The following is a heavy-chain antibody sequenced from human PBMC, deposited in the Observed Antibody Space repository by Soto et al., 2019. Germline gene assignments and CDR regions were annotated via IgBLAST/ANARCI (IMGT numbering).Heavy chain of an antibody. CDR1: GFTFSSYG. J-gene: IGHJ6*02. Sequence: QAGGSLRLSCAASGFTFSSYGMHWVRQAPGKGLEWVAFISHDGSNKYYGDSMKGRIAMSRDNSKSTLYLQMSSLRAEDTAVYYCTKRRNVLRFLEWSSGMEVWGQGTTVTVSS. CDR2: ISHDGSNK. V-gene: IGHV3-30*18. CDR3: TKRRNVLRFLEWSSGMEV. D-gene: IGHD3-3*01.